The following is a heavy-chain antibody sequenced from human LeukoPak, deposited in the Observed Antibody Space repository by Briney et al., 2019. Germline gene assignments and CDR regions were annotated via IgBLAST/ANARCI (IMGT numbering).Heavy chain of an antibody. Sequence: GGSLRLSCAASGFSFSSYAMSWVRQAPGKGLEWVSTISGSGGSTHYVDSVKGRFTISRDNSKNTLYLQINSLRAEDTAIYYCAKGGWFGAFDYWGQGTLVTVSS. V-gene: IGHV3-23*01. CDR2: ISGSGGST. CDR1: GFSFSSYA. J-gene: IGHJ4*02. D-gene: IGHD3-10*01. CDR3: AKGGWFGAFDY.